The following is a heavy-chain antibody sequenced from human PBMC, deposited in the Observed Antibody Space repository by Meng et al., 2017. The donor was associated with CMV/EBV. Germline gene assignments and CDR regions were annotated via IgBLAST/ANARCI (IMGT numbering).Heavy chain of an antibody. CDR3: ARGLLSVGGLFDY. CDR2: INSYNGDT. D-gene: IGHD3-10*01. J-gene: IGHJ4*02. Sequence: ASAKVSCKASAYTFTSYAINWVRQAPGHGLEWVGCINSYNGDTHYAQKLQDRVTVTTDTSTDTIYMELRSLRADDTAVYYCARGLLSVGGLFDYWGQGTLVTVSS. CDR1: AYTFTSYA. V-gene: IGHV1-18*01.